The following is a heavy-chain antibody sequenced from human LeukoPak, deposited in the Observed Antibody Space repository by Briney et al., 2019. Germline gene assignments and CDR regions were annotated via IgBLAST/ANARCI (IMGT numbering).Heavy chain of an antibody. V-gene: IGHV1-18*01. CDR1: GYTFTSYG. D-gene: IGHD5-18*01. CDR3: ARDQREGDTAMVVFDY. CDR2: ISAYNGNT. J-gene: IGHJ4*02. Sequence: ASVNVSCKASGYTFTSYGISWVRQAPGQGLEWMGWISAYNGNTNYAQNLQGRVNMTTDTSTSTAYMELRSLRSDDTAVYYCARDQREGDTAMVVFDYWGQGTLVTVSS.